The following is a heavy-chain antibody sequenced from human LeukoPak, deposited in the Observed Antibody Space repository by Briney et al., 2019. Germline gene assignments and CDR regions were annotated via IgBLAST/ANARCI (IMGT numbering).Heavy chain of an antibody. CDR2: ISAYNGNT. CDR1: GYTFTSYG. Sequence: GASVKVSCKASGYTFTSYGISWVRQAPGQGLEWMGWISAYNGNTNYAQKLQGRVTMTTDTSTSTAYMELRSLRSDDTAVYYCARDLGVAVPAAIDYWGQGTLVTVSS. J-gene: IGHJ4*02. V-gene: IGHV1-18*01. D-gene: IGHD2-2*01. CDR3: ARDLGVAVPAAIDY.